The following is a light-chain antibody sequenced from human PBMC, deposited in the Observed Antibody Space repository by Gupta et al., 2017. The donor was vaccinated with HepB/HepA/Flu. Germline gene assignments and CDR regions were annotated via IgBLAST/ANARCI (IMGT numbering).Light chain of an antibody. CDR3: AAWDDSRNGMV. CDR2: SNN. V-gene: IGLV1-44*01. Sequence: QSVLTQTPSASGTPGQRVTISCSGSNSNIGRNAVNWYQQFPGTAPKLLVYSNNRRPSGVSDRFSGSKYGTSASLAISGLQADHEADYYCAAWDDSRNGMVFGGGTKLTVL. J-gene: IGLJ2*01. CDR1: NSNIGRNA.